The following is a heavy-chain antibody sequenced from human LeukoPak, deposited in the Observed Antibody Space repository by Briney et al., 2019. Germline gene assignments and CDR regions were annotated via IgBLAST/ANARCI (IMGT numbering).Heavy chain of an antibody. V-gene: IGHV3-21*01. D-gene: IGHD3-3*01. CDR2: ISSSSSYI. CDR3: ARLIFGGNAFDI. J-gene: IGHJ3*02. CDR1: GFTFSSYR. Sequence: GGSLRLSCAASGFTFSSYRMNWVRQAPGKGLEWVSSISSSSSYIYYADSVKGRFTISRDNAKNSLYLQMNSLRAEDTAVYYCARLIFGGNAFDIWGQGTMVTVSS.